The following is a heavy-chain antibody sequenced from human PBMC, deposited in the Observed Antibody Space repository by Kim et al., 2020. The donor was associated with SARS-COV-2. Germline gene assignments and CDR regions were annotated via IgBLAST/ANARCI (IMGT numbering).Heavy chain of an antibody. V-gene: IGHV3-30*02. Sequence: YADSVKGRFTISRDNSKNTLYLQMNSLRAEDTAVYYWAKAGWVGATHFDYWGQGTLVTVSS. J-gene: IGHJ4*02. D-gene: IGHD1-26*01. CDR3: AKAGWVGATHFDY.